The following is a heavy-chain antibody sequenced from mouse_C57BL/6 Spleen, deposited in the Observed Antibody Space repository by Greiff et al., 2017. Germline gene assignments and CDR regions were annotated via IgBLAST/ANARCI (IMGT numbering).Heavy chain of an antibody. D-gene: IGHD2-4*01. V-gene: IGHV14-4*01. J-gene: IGHJ2*01. CDR2: IEPENGDT. CDR3: TTGGLRRDYFDD. CDR1: GLNIKDDY. Sequence: VQLQQSGAELVRPGASVKLSCTASGLNIKDDYMHWVKQRPEQGLEWIGWIEPENGDTEYGAKFQGKATITADTSSNTASLQLLSLTSEYTAVYYCTTGGLRRDYFDDWAQGTTLSVSS.